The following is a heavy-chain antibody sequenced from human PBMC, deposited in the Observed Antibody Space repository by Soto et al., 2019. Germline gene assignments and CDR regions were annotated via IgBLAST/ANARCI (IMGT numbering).Heavy chain of an antibody. D-gene: IGHD4-17*01. J-gene: IGHJ5*02. CDR2: IWYDGSNK. CDR3: VGDKNGDRLGH. CDR1: GFTFSSYG. V-gene: IGHV3-33*01. Sequence: QVQLVESGGGVVQPGRSLRLSCAASGFTFSSYGMHRVRQAPGKGLEWVAVIWYDGSNKYYADSVKGRFTIPRDNSKNTLYLQMNSLRAEDTAVYYCVGDKNGDRLGHWGQGTLVTVSS.